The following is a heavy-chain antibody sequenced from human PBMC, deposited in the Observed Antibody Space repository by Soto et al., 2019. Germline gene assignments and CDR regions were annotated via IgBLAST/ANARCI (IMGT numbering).Heavy chain of an antibody. V-gene: IGHV4-30-2*01. Sequence: QLQLQESGSGLVKPSQTLSLTCAVSGGSISSGGYSWSWIRQPPGKGLEWIGYIYHSGSTYYNPSLTSRVPISLDRSTQQFPLKLSSVTAAETAVYYCPRGMTTVTTLDYWGQGTLVTVSS. CDR2: IYHSGST. J-gene: IGHJ4*02. D-gene: IGHD4-17*01. CDR3: PRGMTTVTTLDY. CDR1: GGSISSGGYS.